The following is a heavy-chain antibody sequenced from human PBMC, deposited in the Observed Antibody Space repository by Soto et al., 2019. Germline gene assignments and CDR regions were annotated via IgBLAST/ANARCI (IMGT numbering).Heavy chain of an antibody. Sequence: QITLKESGPRLVKPTQTLTLTCSFSGFSLTTDGEGVGWVRQTPGEALEWLALIYWDDDERYSPSLKTRLTITKDTSKNQVVLIMTNMAPMDTATYYCAHSRNLITEDAQVGDFDSCGQGTLVTVSS. CDR1: GFSLTTDGEG. CDR3: AHSRNLITEDAQVGDFDS. CDR2: IYWDDDE. D-gene: IGHD3-16*01. J-gene: IGHJ4*02. V-gene: IGHV2-5*02.